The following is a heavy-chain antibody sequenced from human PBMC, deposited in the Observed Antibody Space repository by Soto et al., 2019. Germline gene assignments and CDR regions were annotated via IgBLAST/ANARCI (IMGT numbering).Heavy chain of an antibody. D-gene: IGHD1-26*01. CDR3: ARGFPTGGYHNGNWFDP. CDR2: IYYDGST. V-gene: IGHV4-59*08. Sequence: SETLSLTCSVSGASISTSYWNWFRQSPGRGLEWIGYIYYDGSTNYNPSLKSRVTISVDTSKSQFSLRLSSVTAADTAVFYCARGFPTGGYHNGNWFDPWGQGTLVTVSS. CDR1: GASISTSY. J-gene: IGHJ5*02.